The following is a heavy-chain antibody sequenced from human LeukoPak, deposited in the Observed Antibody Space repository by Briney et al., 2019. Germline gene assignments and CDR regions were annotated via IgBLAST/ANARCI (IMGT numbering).Heavy chain of an antibody. J-gene: IGHJ4*02. Sequence: GGSLRLSCGVSGFAVTNAWMTWVRQAPGKGLEWVGRIKSKTDGGTTDYAAPVKGRFTISRDDSKNSLYLQMNSLKTEDTGAYYCTTDALWGQGTLVTVSS. CDR2: IKSKTDGGTT. CDR3: TTDAL. V-gene: IGHV3-15*01. CDR1: GFAVTNAW.